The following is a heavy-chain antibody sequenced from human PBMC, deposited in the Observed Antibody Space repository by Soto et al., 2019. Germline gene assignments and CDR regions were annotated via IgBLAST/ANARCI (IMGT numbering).Heavy chain of an antibody. CDR3: ASGVAASHFYYYYMDV. V-gene: IGHV3-11*01. CDR1: GFTFSDYY. CDR2: ISGSGSTI. J-gene: IGHJ6*03. D-gene: IGHD2-15*01. Sequence: QVQLVESGGGLVKPGGSLRLSCAASGFTFSDYYMSWIRQAPGKGLEWVSYISGSGSTIYYADSVTGRFTISRDNAKNSLHLQMNSLRAEDTAVYYCASGVAASHFYYYYMDVCGKGTTVTVS.